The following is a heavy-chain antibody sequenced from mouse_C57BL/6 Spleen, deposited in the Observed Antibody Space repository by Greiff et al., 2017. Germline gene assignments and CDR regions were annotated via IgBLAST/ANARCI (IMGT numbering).Heavy chain of an antibody. Sequence: EVQLVESGGGLVKPGGSLKLSCAASGFTFSSYAMSWVRQTPEKRLEWVATISDGGSYTYYPDNVKGRFTISRDNAKNNLYLQMSHLKSEDTAMYYCAREGDSSYWYFDVWGTGTTVTVSS. CDR2: ISDGGSYT. D-gene: IGHD1-1*01. CDR1: GFTFSSYA. CDR3: AREGDSSYWYFDV. J-gene: IGHJ1*03. V-gene: IGHV5-4*01.